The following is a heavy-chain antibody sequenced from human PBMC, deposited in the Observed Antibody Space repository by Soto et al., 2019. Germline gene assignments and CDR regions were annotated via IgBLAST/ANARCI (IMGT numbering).Heavy chain of an antibody. Sequence: PGGSLRLSCAASGFTFSSYWMHWVRQCPGKGLVWVSRIKTDGTMTNYADSVRGRFTVSRDNAKSTLYLQINSLTVEDTAVYYCARGTLTSIDMVDYWGQGTLVTAPQ. D-gene: IGHD2-21*01. V-gene: IGHV3-74*01. CDR2: IKTDGTMT. J-gene: IGHJ4*02. CDR3: ARGTLTSIDMVDY. CDR1: GFTFSSYW.